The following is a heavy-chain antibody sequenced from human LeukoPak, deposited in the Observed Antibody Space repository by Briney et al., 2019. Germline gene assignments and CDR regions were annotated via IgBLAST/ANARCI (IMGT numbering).Heavy chain of an antibody. V-gene: IGHV4-30-2*01. Sequence: SQTLSLTCAVSDDSISSGGYSWSWIRQPPGKGLEWIGYIYHGGSAYYSPSLKSRANISVDKSKNQFSLKLSSVTAADTAVYYCARYFSGGQFKWFDPWGQGTLVTVSS. CDR1: DDSISSGGYS. CDR2: IYHGGSA. D-gene: IGHD1-26*01. J-gene: IGHJ5*02. CDR3: ARYFSGGQFKWFDP.